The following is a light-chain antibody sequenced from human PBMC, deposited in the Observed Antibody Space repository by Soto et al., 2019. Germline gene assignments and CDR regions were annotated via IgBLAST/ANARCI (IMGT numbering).Light chain of an antibody. J-gene: IGKJ1*01. CDR2: DAS. V-gene: IGKV1-5*01. Sequence: DIQMTQSPSTLSASVGDRVTITCRASQSLGRFLAWYQHQPGKAPKLLIYDASTLESGVPSRFSGTGSGTEFTFSISSLQPDDFATYYCQHYNSYSEAFGQGTKVDIK. CDR1: QSLGRF. CDR3: QHYNSYSEA.